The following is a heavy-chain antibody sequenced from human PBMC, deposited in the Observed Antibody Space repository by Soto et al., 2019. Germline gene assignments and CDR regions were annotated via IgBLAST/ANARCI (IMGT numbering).Heavy chain of an antibody. V-gene: IGHV3-21*01. CDR1: GFTFSSYS. J-gene: IGHJ3*02. CDR3: ARDTGYSSGQVPESFEI. Sequence: EVQLVESGGGLVKPGGSLRLSCAASGFTFSSYSMVWVRQAPGKGLEWVSCISTSSNYIFYGDSVKGRFTISRDNAKKSLYLQMNSLRADDTAVYYCARDTGYSSGQVPESFEIWGQGTMVAVSS. CDR2: ISTSSNYI. D-gene: IGHD6-19*01.